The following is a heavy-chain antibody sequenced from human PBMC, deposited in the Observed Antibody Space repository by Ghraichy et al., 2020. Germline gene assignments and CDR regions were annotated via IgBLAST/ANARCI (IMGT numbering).Heavy chain of an antibody. D-gene: IGHD5-24*01. Sequence: GGSLRLSCAASGFTFSNSAMYWVRQSPGKGLEWVSVISGTGAHTYYTDSVEGRFTMSRDNFKNTLYLQMNSLRVDDTAVYYCAKDMGWQRVYFQNWGQGTLVTVSS. CDR2: ISGTGAHT. CDR1: GFTFSNSA. CDR3: AKDMGWQRVYFQN. J-gene: IGHJ1*01. V-gene: IGHV3-23*01.